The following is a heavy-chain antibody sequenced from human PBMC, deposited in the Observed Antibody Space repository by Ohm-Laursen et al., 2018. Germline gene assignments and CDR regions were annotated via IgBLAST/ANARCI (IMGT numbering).Heavy chain of an antibody. CDR3: AKDLGILGATKTALDV. V-gene: IGHV3-23*01. CDR1: GFTLSSYV. CDR2: ISASSGNT. Sequence: GSLRLSCTASGFTLSSYVMRWVRQAPGRGLEWVSSISASSGNTYYADSVKGRFTISRDNSENTLYLQMNSLRVEDTALYYCAKDLGILGATKTALDVWGQGTLVTVSS. D-gene: IGHD1-26*01. J-gene: IGHJ4*02.